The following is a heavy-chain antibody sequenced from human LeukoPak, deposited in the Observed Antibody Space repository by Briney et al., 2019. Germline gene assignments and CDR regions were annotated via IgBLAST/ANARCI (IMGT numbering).Heavy chain of an antibody. CDR2: ISSSGSTI. CDR3: ARDESGDNDAFDI. V-gene: IGHV3-11*04. J-gene: IGHJ3*02. Sequence: GGSLRLSCAASGFIFSDYYMSWIRQAQGKGLEWVSHISSSGSTIYYADSVKGRFTISRDNAKNSLYLQMNSLRAEDTAVYYCARDESGDNDAFDIWGQGTMVTVSS. D-gene: IGHD2-21*01. CDR1: GFIFSDYY.